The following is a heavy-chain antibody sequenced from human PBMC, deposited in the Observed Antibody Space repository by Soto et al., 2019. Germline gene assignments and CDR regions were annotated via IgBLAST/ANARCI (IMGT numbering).Heavy chain of an antibody. V-gene: IGHV3-30-3*01. J-gene: IGHJ4*02. CDR1: GFTFKTFD. Sequence: QVQLMESGGGVVRPGRSLRLSCAASGFTFKTFDLHWVRQAPGKGLEWVAVISKDGSDNYYADSLKGRFTISRDNSKNTLYLQMDSLRTDDTAVYYCARERLGFVAFDFWGQGTLVSVSS. CDR3: ARERLGFVAFDF. D-gene: IGHD2-15*01. CDR2: ISKDGSDN.